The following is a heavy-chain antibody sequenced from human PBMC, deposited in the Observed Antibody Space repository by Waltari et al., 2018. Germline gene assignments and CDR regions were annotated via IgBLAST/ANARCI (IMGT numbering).Heavy chain of an antibody. CDR3: AREGLDSGSESPFDY. J-gene: IGHJ4*02. Sequence: EVQLVESGGGLVQPGGSLRLSCAASGFTFSSYEMNWFRQAPGKGLEWVAYISSSGSTIYYADCVKGRFTISRDNAKNSLYLQMNSLRAEDTAVYYCAREGLDSGSESPFDYWGQGTLVTVSS. V-gene: IGHV3-48*03. CDR2: ISSSGSTI. CDR1: GFTFSSYE. D-gene: IGHD1-26*01.